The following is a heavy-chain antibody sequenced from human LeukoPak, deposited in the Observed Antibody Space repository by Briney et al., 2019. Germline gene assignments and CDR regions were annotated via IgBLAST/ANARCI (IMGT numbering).Heavy chain of an antibody. J-gene: IGHJ4*02. CDR3: ASEPTTVTRAGNYFDY. Sequence: SETLSLTCTVSGGSISSGSYYWSWIRQPAGKGLEWIGRIYTSGSTNYNPSLKSRVTISVDTSKNQFSLKLSSVTAADTAVYYCASEPTTVTRAGNYFDYWGQGTLVTVSS. D-gene: IGHD4-11*01. CDR1: GGSISSGSYY. V-gene: IGHV4-61*02. CDR2: IYTSGST.